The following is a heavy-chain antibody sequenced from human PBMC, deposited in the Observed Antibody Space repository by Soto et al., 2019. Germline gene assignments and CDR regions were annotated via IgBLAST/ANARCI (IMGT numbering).Heavy chain of an antibody. J-gene: IGHJ3*02. CDR1: GFSLSTSEVG. CDR2: IYWDDDK. Sequence: QITLKESGPTLVRPTQTLTLNCTFSGFSLSTSEVGVGWIRQPPGKALEWLAVIYWDDDKRYSPSLKSRLTITKDTSKNQVILTMTNMDPVDTATYYCAHVIVVVVAATRVYALDIWGQGTMVSVSS. V-gene: IGHV2-5*02. D-gene: IGHD2-15*01. CDR3: AHVIVVVVAATRVYALDI.